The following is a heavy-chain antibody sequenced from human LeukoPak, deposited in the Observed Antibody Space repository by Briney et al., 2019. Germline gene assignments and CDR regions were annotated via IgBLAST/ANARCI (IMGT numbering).Heavy chain of an antibody. Sequence: GGSLRLSCAASGHTFGNYWMSWVRQAPGKGLEWVASIKEDGSEKFYVESLKGRFTISRDSGKNSLNLQMNSLRVEDTAVYFCARGVGRITSSWFDPWGQGTLVTVSS. D-gene: IGHD3-10*01. V-gene: IGHV3-7*01. CDR2: IKEDGSEK. CDR1: GHTFGNYW. CDR3: ARGVGRITSSWFDP. J-gene: IGHJ5*02.